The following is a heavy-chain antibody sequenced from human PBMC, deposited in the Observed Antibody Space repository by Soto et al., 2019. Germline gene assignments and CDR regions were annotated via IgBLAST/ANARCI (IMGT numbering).Heavy chain of an antibody. D-gene: IGHD2-21*01. CDR1: GYIFSSYW. V-gene: IGHV5-51*01. CDR2: IYPGDSDT. CDR3: ARLRREGAIAPGYLDY. J-gene: IGHJ4*02. Sequence: PGESLKISCKGSGYIFSSYWIGWVRQVPGKGLEWMGIIYPGDSDTRYSPSFEGQVTISADKSITTAYLQWSSLKASDTAMYFCARLRREGAIAPGYLDYWGQGTVVTLSS.